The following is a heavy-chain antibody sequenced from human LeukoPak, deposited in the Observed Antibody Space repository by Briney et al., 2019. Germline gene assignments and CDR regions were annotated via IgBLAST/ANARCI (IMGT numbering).Heavy chain of an antibody. CDR1: GFTFYDYA. Sequence: GGSLRLSCAASGFTFYDYAMHWVRQAPGKGLEWVSGISWNSGSIGYAGSVKGRFTISRDNAKNSLYLQMNSLRAEDTALYYCAKGRSSWSLNWFDPWGQGTLVTVSS. D-gene: IGHD6-13*01. V-gene: IGHV3-9*01. CDR2: ISWNSGSI. CDR3: AKGRSSWSLNWFDP. J-gene: IGHJ5*02.